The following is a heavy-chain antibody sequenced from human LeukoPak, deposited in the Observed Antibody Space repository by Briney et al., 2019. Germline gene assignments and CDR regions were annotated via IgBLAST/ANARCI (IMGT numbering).Heavy chain of an antibody. V-gene: IGHV3-7*01. CDR2: IKQDGTEK. D-gene: IGHD3-10*01. CDR3: AKVAKYYYGSEAYYFFEH. Sequence: GGSLRLSCAASGFSFTTYWMSWVRQAPGKGLEWVANIKQDGTEKYYVDSVNGRFTSSRDNAKNSLYLQMNSLRVEDTAVYYCAKVAKYYYGSEAYYFFEHWGQGTPVTASS. J-gene: IGHJ4*02. CDR1: GFSFTTYW.